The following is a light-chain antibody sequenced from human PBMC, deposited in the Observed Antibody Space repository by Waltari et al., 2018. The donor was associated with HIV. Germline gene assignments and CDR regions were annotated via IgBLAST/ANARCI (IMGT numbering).Light chain of an antibody. Sequence: QSALTQPPSASGSPGQSVTISCTGTSSDVGGYNYVSWYQQFPGKAPKLMIYEVTKRPSGVPDRFAGSKSGNTASLTVSGLQAGDEADYYCSSSAGSNSFYVFGTGTKVTVL. CDR2: EVT. CDR3: SSSAGSNSFYV. J-gene: IGLJ1*01. V-gene: IGLV2-8*01. CDR1: SSDVGGYNY.